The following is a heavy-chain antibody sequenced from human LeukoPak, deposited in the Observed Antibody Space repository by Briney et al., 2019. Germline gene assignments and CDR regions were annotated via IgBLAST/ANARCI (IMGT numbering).Heavy chain of an antibody. CDR3: ARDLELERDRWNYFES. J-gene: IGHJ4*02. V-gene: IGHV4-59*01. D-gene: IGHD1-1*01. CDR1: GDSINSFW. Sequence: PSETLSLTCTVSGDSINSFWWSWIRQPPGKGLEWIGCIHYSGSTKYHPSFKSRVAMSVDTSKNQFSLKLTSVTAADSAVYYCARDLELERDRWNYFESWGQGTLVTVSS. CDR2: IHYSGST.